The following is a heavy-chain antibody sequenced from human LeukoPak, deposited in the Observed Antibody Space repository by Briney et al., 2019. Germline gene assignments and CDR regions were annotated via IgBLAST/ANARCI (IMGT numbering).Heavy chain of an antibody. CDR2: IHYSGST. J-gene: IGHJ5*02. V-gene: IGHV4-59*12. Sequence: SETLSLTCTVSGGSISSYYWSLIRQPPGKGLEWIGYIHYSGSTNYNPSLKSRVTISVDTSKNQFSLKLSSVTAADTAVYYCAREKVPAASLASDWFDPWGQGTLVTVSS. CDR1: GGSISSYY. D-gene: IGHD2-2*01. CDR3: AREKVPAASLASDWFDP.